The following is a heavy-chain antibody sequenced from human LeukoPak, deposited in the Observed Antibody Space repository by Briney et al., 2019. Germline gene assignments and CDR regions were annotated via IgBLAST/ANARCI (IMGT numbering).Heavy chain of an antibody. D-gene: IGHD6-13*01. V-gene: IGHV3-33*01. J-gene: IGHJ6*02. CDR2: IWYDGSNK. CDR1: GFTFSSYG. CDR3: AREARTGYSSSWYDRYYYYGMDV. Sequence: GGSLRLSCAASGFTFSSYGMHWVRQAPGKGLEWVAVIWYDGSNKYYAGSVKGRFTISRDNSKNTLYLQMNSLRAEDTAVYYCAREARTGYSSSWYDRYYYYGMDVWGQGTTVTVSS.